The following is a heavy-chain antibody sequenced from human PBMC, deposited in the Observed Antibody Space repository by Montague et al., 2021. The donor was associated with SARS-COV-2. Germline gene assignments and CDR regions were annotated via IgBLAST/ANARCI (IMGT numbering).Heavy chain of an antibody. D-gene: IGHD3-22*01. Sequence: TLSLTCTVSGGSISSGGYYWSWIRQRPGKGLEWNGYIYYSGSTYYNPSLKSRVTISVDTSKNQFSLKMSSVTAADTAVYYCARSPEPMIILIITSLNWYFDLWGRGTLVTVSS. J-gene: IGHJ2*01. CDR3: ARSPEPMIILIITSLNWYFDL. CDR2: IYYSGST. V-gene: IGHV4-31*03. CDR1: GGSISSGGYY.